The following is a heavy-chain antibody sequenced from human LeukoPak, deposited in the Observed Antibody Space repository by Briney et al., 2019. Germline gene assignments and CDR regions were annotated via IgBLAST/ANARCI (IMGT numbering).Heavy chain of an antibody. D-gene: IGHD6-19*01. Sequence: GGSLRLSCAASGFSFSSFTMHWVRQSPGKGLEWVASISRSGGYIYYVDSLKGRFTISRDNAKNSLSLHMNSLRAEDTAVYYCAREYSSSREFDYWGQGTLVTVSS. J-gene: IGHJ4*02. CDR3: AREYSSSREFDY. CDR1: GFSFSSFT. CDR2: ISRSGGYI. V-gene: IGHV3-21*01.